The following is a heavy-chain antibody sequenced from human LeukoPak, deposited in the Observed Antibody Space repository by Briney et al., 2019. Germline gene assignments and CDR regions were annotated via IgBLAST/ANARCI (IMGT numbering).Heavy chain of an antibody. CDR2: ISYDGTNK. CDR1: GFTFSTYA. Sequence: GGSLRLSCAASGFTFSTYAMHWVRQAPGNGLEWVTVISYDGTNKYYADSVKGRFTISRDNSKNALYLQVNSLRAEDTAVYYCARDWGSSWYYFDYWGQGNLVTVSS. D-gene: IGHD6-13*01. J-gene: IGHJ4*02. V-gene: IGHV3-30-3*01. CDR3: ARDWGSSWYYFDY.